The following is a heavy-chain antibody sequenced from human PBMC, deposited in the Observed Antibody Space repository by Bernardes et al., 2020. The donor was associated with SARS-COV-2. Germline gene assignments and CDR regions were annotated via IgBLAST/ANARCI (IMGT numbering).Heavy chain of an antibody. CDR1: GFAFSNYW. D-gene: IGHD2-21*01. V-gene: IGHV3-74*01. J-gene: IGHJ4*02. Sequence: GRSLRLSCKASGFAFSNYWMHWVRQAPGKGLMWVSRIYADGSDTSYADSVKGRFTISRDNAVNTLYLQMNSLRAEDTALYYCVRGHYRGSVNHHNYWGQGTLVAVSS. CDR3: VRGHYRGSVNHHNY. CDR2: IYADGSDT.